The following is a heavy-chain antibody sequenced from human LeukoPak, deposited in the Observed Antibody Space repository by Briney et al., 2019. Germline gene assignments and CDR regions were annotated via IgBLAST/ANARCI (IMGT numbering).Heavy chain of an antibody. CDR2: ISAYNSNT. CDR3: AREVGRGFDY. CDR1: GYTFSTHW. Sequence: GASVKVSCKTSGYTFSTHWMHWVRQAPGQGLEWMGWISAYNSNTHYAQKLQGRVTMTTDTSTSTAYMEVRSLRSDDTAVYYCAREVGRGFDYWGQGTLVTVSS. D-gene: IGHD1-26*01. V-gene: IGHV1-18*04. J-gene: IGHJ4*02.